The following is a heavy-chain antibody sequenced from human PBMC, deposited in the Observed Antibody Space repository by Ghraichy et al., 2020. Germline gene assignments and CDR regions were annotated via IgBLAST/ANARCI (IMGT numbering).Heavy chain of an antibody. Sequence: SETLSLTCTVSGGSISSSSYYWGWIRQPPGKGLEWIGSIYDSGSTYYNPSLKSRVTISVDTTKNQFSLKLRSVTAADTAVYYCARQEYGYSSGWDFDYWGQGTLVTVSS. CDR2: IYDSGST. J-gene: IGHJ4*02. CDR3: ARQEYGYSSGWDFDY. V-gene: IGHV4-39*01. CDR1: GGSISSSSYY. D-gene: IGHD6-19*01.